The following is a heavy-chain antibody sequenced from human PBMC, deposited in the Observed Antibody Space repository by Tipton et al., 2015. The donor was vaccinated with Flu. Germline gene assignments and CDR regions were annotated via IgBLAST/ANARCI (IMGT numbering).Heavy chain of an antibody. V-gene: IGHV3-7*03. Sequence: SLRLSCAASGFTFSSYWMSWVRQAPGKGLEWVANIKQDGSVKYYVDSVKGRFTISRDNAKNSLYLQMNSLRAEDTAVYYCVRVPLEARPQKYHFDYWGQGTLVTVSS. CDR2: IKQDGSVK. CDR1: GFTFSSYW. D-gene: IGHD6-6*01. CDR3: VRVPLEARPQKYHFDY. J-gene: IGHJ4*02.